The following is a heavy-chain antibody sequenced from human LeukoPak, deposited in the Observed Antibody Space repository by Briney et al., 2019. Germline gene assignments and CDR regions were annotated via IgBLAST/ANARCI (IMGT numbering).Heavy chain of an antibody. V-gene: IGHV4-34*01. CDR3: ARGRPGGYSYGLSHQNYFDY. J-gene: IGHJ4*02. CDR2: INHSGST. CDR1: GGSFSGYY. Sequence: PSETLSLTCAVYGGSFSGYYWSWIRQPPGKGLEWIGEINHSGSTNYNPSLKSRVTISVDTSKNQFSLKLSSVTAADTAVYYCARGRPGGYSYGLSHQNYFDYWGQGTLVTVSS. D-gene: IGHD5-18*01.